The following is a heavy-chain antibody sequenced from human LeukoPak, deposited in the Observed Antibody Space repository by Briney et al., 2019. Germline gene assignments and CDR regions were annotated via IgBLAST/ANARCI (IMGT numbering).Heavy chain of an antibody. D-gene: IGHD3-22*01. CDR3: ARSGWPYYFDY. V-gene: IGHV3-74*01. J-gene: IGHJ4*02. Sequence: PGGSLRLSCAASGFTFSSYWMHWGRQAPGKGLVWVSRIHSDGSSTSYADSVRGRFTISRDDAKSTLYLQMNSLRAEDTAVYYCARSGWPYYFDYWGQGTLVTVSS. CDR2: IHSDGSST. CDR1: GFTFSSYW.